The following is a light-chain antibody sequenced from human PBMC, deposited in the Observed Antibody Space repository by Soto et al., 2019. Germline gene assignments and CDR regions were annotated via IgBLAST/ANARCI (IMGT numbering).Light chain of an antibody. CDR2: EIN. CDR3: SSFAGINHCPYV. J-gene: IGLJ1*01. V-gene: IGLV2-8*01. CDR1: SSDVGAYDY. Sequence: QSALTQPPSASGSPGQSVTISCTGTSSDVGAYDYVSWYQQHPGKAPKLMIYEINKRPSGVPDRFSGSKSGNTASLTVSGLHAEDEADYYCSSFAGINHCPYVFGTGTKLTVL.